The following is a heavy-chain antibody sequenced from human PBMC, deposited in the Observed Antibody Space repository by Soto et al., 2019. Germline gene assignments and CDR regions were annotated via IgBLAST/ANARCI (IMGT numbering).Heavy chain of an antibody. Sequence: ASVKVSCKASGYTFTSYYMHWVRQAPGQGLEWMGIINASGGSTGYAQKFQGRVTMTRDTSTSTVYMELSSLRSEDTAVYYCATPALFDTAIITCSYGMDVWGQGTTVTVSS. D-gene: IGHD2-21*02. CDR3: ATPALFDTAIITCSYGMDV. V-gene: IGHV1-46*01. CDR2: INASGGST. CDR1: GYTFTSYY. J-gene: IGHJ6*02.